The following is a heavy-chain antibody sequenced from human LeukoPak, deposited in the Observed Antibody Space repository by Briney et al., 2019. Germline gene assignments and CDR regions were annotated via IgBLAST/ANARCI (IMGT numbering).Heavy chain of an antibody. CDR3: ARGLSFIAAAGSLNYYGMDV. J-gene: IGHJ6*04. Sequence: SETLSLTCAVYSGSFSGYYWSWIRQPPGKGLEWIGEINHSGSTNYSPSLKSRVTISVDTSKNQFSLKLSSVTAADTAVYYCARGLSFIAAAGSLNYYGMDVWGKGTTVTVSS. CDR1: SGSFSGYY. D-gene: IGHD6-13*01. V-gene: IGHV4-34*01. CDR2: INHSGST.